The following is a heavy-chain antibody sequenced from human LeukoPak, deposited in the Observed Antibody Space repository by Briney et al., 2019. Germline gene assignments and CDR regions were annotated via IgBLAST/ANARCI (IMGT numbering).Heavy chain of an antibody. CDR1: GDSISSSSYY. CDR3: ARTTEGGYSYGYFYYYYMDV. V-gene: IGHV4-39*07. J-gene: IGHJ6*03. CDR2: IYYSGST. D-gene: IGHD5-18*01. Sequence: SETLSLTCNVSGDSISSSSYYWGWIRQPPGKGLEWIGTIYYSGSTYYNPSLKSRVTISVDTSKNQFSLKLSSVTAADTAVYYCARTTEGGYSYGYFYYYYMDVWGKGTTVTISS.